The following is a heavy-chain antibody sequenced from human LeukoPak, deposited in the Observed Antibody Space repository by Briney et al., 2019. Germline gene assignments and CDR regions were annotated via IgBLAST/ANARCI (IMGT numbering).Heavy chain of an antibody. D-gene: IGHD3-16*02. CDR3: ARTLSTYDYVWGSYRYTLVGAFDI. V-gene: IGHV4-39*07. J-gene: IGHJ3*02. CDR1: GGSISSSSYY. Sequence: PSETLSLTCTVSGGSISSSSYYWGWIRQPPGKGLEWIGSIYYSGSTYYNPSLKSRVTISVDTSKNQFSLKLSSVTAADTAVYYCARTLSTYDYVWGSYRYTLVGAFDIWGQGTMVTVS. CDR2: IYYSGST.